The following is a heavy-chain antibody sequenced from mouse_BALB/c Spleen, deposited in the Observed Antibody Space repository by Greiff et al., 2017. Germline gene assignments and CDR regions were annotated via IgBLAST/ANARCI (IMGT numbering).Heavy chain of an antibody. CDR1: GFDFSRYW. D-gene: IGHD1-2*01. Sequence: EVQGVESGGGLVQPGGSLNLSCAASGFDFSRYWMSWARQAPGKGQEWIGEINPGSSTINYTPSLKDKFIISRDNAKNTLYLQMSKVRSEDTALYYCARHGLYAMDYWGQGTSVTVSS. J-gene: IGHJ4*01. V-gene: IGHV4-2*02. CDR3: ARHGLYAMDY. CDR2: INPGSSTI.